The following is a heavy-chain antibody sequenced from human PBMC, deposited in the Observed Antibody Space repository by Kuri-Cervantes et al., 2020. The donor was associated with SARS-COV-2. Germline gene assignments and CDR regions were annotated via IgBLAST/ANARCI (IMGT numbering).Heavy chain of an antibody. V-gene: IGHV1-18*01. J-gene: IGHJ6*03. D-gene: IGHD2-2*01. CDR2: ISAYNGNT. CDR1: GYTFTSYG. CDR3: ARLEYQLLLSHSYYYMDV. Sequence: ASVKVSCKASGYTFTSYGISWVRQAPRQGLEWMGWISAYNGNTNYAQKLQGRVTMTTDTSTSTAYMELRSLRSDDTAVYYCARLEYQLLLSHSYYYMDVWGKGTTVTVSS.